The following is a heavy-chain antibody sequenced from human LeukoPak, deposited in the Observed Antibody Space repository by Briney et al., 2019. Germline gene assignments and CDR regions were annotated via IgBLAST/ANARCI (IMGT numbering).Heavy chain of an antibody. CDR1: GGSFSGYY. J-gene: IGHJ4*02. D-gene: IGHD1-26*01. Sequence: SETLSLTCAVYGGSFSGYYWSWIRQPPGKGLEWIGEINHSGSTNYNPSLKSRVTISVDTSKNQFSLYLSSVTAADTAVYYCARGLYSGNFYPDYWGQGTLVTVSS. CDR3: ARGLYSGNFYPDY. V-gene: IGHV4-34*01. CDR2: INHSGST.